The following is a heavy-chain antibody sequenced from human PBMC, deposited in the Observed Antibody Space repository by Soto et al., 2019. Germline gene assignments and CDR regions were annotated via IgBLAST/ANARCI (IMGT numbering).Heavy chain of an antibody. D-gene: IGHD4-17*01. J-gene: IGHJ4*02. CDR2: IKQDGSEE. CDR1: GFTFSTYW. V-gene: IGHV3-7*03. CDR3: ARVPRNGDYLDY. Sequence: RLSCAASGFTFSTYWMTWVRQAPGKGLEWVANIKQDGSEEYYVDSVKGRLTISRDNAKNSLYLQMRSVRAEDTAVYFCARVPRNGDYLDYWGQGTLVTVSS.